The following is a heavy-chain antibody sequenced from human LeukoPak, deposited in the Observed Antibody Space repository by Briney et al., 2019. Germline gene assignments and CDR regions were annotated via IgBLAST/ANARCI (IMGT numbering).Heavy chain of an antibody. J-gene: IGHJ4*02. CDR1: GFIFSNYA. CDR3: AKDLSYYDSSTYYPEY. CDR2: ISGGGDST. Sequence: HPGGSLRLSCAASGFIFSNYAMTWVRQAPGKGLEWVSGISGGGDSTYYADSVKGRFTISRDNSKNTLYLRMNTLRVEDTAVYYCAKDLSYYDSSTYYPEYWGQGTLVTVSS. D-gene: IGHD3-22*01. V-gene: IGHV3-23*01.